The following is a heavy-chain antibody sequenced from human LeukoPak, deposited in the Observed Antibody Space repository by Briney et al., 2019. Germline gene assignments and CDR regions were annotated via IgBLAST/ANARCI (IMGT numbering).Heavy chain of an antibody. CDR2: MNPNSGNT. CDR1: GYTFTRYD. Sequence: GASVKVSCKASGYTFTRYDINWVRQATGQGLEWMGWMNPNSGNTGYAQKFQGRVTMTRNTSISTAYMELSSLRSEDTAVYYCERSGTRYGMDVWGQGTTVTVSS. CDR3: ERSGTRYGMDV. J-gene: IGHJ6*02. D-gene: IGHD1-1*01. V-gene: IGHV1-8*01.